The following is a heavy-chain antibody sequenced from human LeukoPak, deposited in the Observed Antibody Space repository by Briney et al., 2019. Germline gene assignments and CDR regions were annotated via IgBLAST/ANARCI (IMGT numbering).Heavy chain of an antibody. CDR3: AKDRATYYYDSSGYYYDAFDI. D-gene: IGHD3-22*01. Sequence: PGGSLRLSCAVSGFTFSSYAMSWVRQAPGKGLEWVSAISGSGGSTYYADSVKGRFTISRDNSKNTLYLQMNSLRAEDTAVYYCAKDRATYYYDSSGYYYDAFDIWGQGTMVTVSS. J-gene: IGHJ3*02. CDR2: ISGSGGST. V-gene: IGHV3-23*01. CDR1: GFTFSSYA.